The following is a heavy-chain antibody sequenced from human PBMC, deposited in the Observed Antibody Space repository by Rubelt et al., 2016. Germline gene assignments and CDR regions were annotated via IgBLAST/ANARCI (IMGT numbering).Heavy chain of an antibody. J-gene: IGHJ6*02. CDR1: GGSISSYY. V-gene: IGHV4-59*12. D-gene: IGHD3-10*01. CDR3: ARVGPLSFKKPSDYYGSGRLLRRTYGMDV. Sequence: QVQLQESGPGLVKPSETLSLTCTVSGGSISSYYWSWIRQPPGKGLEWIGYIYYSGSTNYNPSLKRRVTISVDTSKNQFSLKLSSVTVADTAVYYCARVGPLSFKKPSDYYGSGRLLRRTYGMDVWGQGTTVTVSS. CDR2: IYYSGST.